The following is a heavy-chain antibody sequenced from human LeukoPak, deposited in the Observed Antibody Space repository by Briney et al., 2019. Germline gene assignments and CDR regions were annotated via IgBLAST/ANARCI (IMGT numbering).Heavy chain of an antibody. J-gene: IGHJ4*02. CDR1: GFTFSSYS. V-gene: IGHV3-21*01. D-gene: IGHD6-19*01. Sequence: GGSLRLSCAASGFTFSSYSMNWVRQAPGKGLEWVSSISSSSSYIYYADSVKGRFTISRDNAKNSLYLQMNSLRAEDTAVYYCARMYSSGWFRIFDYWGQGILVTVSS. CDR3: ARMYSSGWFRIFDY. CDR2: ISSSSSYI.